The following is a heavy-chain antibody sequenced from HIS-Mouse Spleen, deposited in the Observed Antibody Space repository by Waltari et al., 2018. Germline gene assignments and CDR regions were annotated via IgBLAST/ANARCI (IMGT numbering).Heavy chain of an antibody. V-gene: IGHV4-39*07. Sequence: QLQLQESGPGLVKPSETLSLTCTVSGGSISSSSHYWGGVRQPPGKGLGWIGSIYYSGSTYYNPTLKSRVTISVDTSKNQFSLKLSSVTAADTAVYYCAREIPYSSSWYDWYFDLWGRGTLVTVSS. D-gene: IGHD6-13*01. CDR1: GGSISSSSHY. J-gene: IGHJ2*01. CDR2: IYYSGST. CDR3: AREIPYSSSWYDWYFDL.